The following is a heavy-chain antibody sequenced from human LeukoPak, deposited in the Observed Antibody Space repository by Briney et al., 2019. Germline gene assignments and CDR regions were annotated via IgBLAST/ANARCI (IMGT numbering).Heavy chain of an antibody. J-gene: IGHJ3*01. CDR2: ISFDAHEK. D-gene: IGHD3-10*01. CDR3: ARASEALRATDAFDV. CDR1: GFSISGYT. Sequence: PGGSLRLSCAASGFSISGYTLHWVRQAPGKGLEWLALISFDAHEKFYADSVKGRFTISRDNSKNTIYLDKATLRSGDTGLFYCARASEALRATDAFDVWGQGTMVTVSS. V-gene: IGHV3-30-3*01.